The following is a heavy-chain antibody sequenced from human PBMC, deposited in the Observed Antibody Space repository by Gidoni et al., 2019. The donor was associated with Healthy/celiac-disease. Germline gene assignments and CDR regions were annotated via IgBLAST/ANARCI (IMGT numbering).Heavy chain of an antibody. CDR3: ARDGGGLAVDAVGY. CDR2: ISSSSSTI. J-gene: IGHJ4*02. V-gene: IGHV3-48*04. Sequence: EVQRVESGGGLVQPGGSLRLSCAASGFTFSSYSMNWVRQAPGKGLEWVSYISSSSSTIYYADSVKGRFTISRDNAKNSLYLQMNSLRAEDTAVYYCARDGGGLAVDAVGYWGQGTLVTVSS. D-gene: IGHD6-19*01. CDR1: GFTFSSYS.